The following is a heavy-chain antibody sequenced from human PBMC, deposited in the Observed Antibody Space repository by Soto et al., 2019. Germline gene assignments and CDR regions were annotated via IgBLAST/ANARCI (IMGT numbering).Heavy chain of an antibody. CDR1: GGSISDGSYY. Sequence: QLKLQESGPGLVKPSETLFLSCSVSGGSISDGSYYWGWIRQPPGKGLEWIGSIFYNGNTYYNPSLRGRVTLSIDTSKTQFSLKLRSVAAADTAVYYCVRLPHSVVANFDSWGQGTLVTVSS. V-gene: IGHV4-39*01. CDR3: VRLPHSVVANFDS. D-gene: IGHD2-21*01. J-gene: IGHJ4*02. CDR2: IFYNGNT.